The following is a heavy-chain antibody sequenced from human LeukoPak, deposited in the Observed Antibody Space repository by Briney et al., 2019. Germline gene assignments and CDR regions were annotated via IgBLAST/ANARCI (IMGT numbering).Heavy chain of an antibody. CDR2: IYYSGST. CDR3: ASITMVRGAYAQIDD. D-gene: IGHD3-10*01. CDR1: GGSISSGDYY. J-gene: IGHJ4*02. V-gene: IGHV4-30-4*01. Sequence: SETLSLTCTVSGGSISSGDYYWSWTRQPPGKGLERIGYIYYSGSTYYNPSLRSRVAMSVDTSKNQFSLKLSSVTAADTAVYYCASITMVRGAYAQIDDWGQGTLVTVSS.